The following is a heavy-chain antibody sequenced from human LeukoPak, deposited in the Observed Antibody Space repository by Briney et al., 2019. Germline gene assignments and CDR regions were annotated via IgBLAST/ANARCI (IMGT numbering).Heavy chain of an antibody. CDR3: ARVLSQYYYYYYGMDV. D-gene: IGHD2-2*01. J-gene: IGHJ6*02. V-gene: IGHV3-33*01. CDR1: GFTFSSYG. CDR2: IWYDGSNK. Sequence: PGGSLRLSCAASGFTFSSYGMHWGRQAPGKGLEWVAVIWYDGSNKYYADSVKGRFTISRDNSKNTLYLQMNSLRAEDTAVYYCARVLSQYYYYYYGMDVWGQGTTVTVSS.